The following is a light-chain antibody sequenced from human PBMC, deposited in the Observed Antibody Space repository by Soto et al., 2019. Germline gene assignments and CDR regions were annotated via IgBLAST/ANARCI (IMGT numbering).Light chain of an antibody. CDR3: QQYGSSPPYT. J-gene: IGKJ2*01. V-gene: IGKV3-20*01. Sequence: EIVLTQSPGTLSLSPGERATLSCRASQTVGSNYLAWYQQKPGQAPRLLIYGASSRATGIPDRFSGSGSGADFTLTISRLEPEDFVVYYCQQYGSSPPYTFGQGTKLEIK. CDR1: QTVGSNY. CDR2: GAS.